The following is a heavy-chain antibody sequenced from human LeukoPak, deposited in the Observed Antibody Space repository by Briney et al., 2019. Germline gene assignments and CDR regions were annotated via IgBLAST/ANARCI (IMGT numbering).Heavy chain of an antibody. V-gene: IGHV3-23*01. CDR2: ISASGSRT. D-gene: IGHD1-14*01. CDR1: GFTFSTYA. Sequence: PGGSLRLSCAASGFTFSTYAMSLVRQAPGKGLDWVAAISASGSRTYYANSVKGRFTISRDSSKNALYLQMNSLRVDDTAVYYCAKEVWPGNTGWHLFDYWGQGTLVTVSS. CDR3: AKEVWPGNTGWHLFDY. J-gene: IGHJ4*02.